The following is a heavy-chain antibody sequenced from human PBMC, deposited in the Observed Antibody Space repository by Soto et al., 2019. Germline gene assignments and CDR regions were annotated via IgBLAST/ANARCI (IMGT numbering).Heavy chain of an antibody. CDR2: IYSGGST. CDR1: GFTVSSNY. Sequence: GGSLRLSCAASGFTVSSNYMSWVRQAPGKGLEWVSVIYSGGSTYYAESVKGRFTISRDNSKNTLYLQMNSLRAEDTAVYYCASHPRGALMATNDAFDIWGQGTMVTVSS. V-gene: IGHV3-66*04. D-gene: IGHD5-12*01. J-gene: IGHJ3*02. CDR3: ASHPRGALMATNDAFDI.